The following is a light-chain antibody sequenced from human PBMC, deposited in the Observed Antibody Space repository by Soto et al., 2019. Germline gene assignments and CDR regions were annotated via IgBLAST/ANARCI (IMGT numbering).Light chain of an antibody. Sequence: DIPMTQSPSSLSASVGDRVTITCRASQSISSYLNWYQQKPGKAPKLLIYAASSLQSGVPSRFSGSGSGTDFTLTISSLQPEDFATYYCQQSYSTPLGDTFSQGTKLEIK. V-gene: IGKV1-39*01. CDR2: AAS. CDR1: QSISSY. CDR3: QQSYSTPLGDT. J-gene: IGKJ2*01.